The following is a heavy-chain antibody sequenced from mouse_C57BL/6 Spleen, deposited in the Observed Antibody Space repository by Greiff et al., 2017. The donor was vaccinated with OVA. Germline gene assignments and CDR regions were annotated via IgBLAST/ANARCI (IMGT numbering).Heavy chain of an antibody. V-gene: IGHV1-53*01. J-gene: IGHJ3*01. CDR1: GYTFTSYW. CDR3: ARSVQLRLEFAY. Sequence: VKLQQPGTELVKPGASVKLSCKASGYTFTSYWMHWVKQRPGQGLEWIGNINPSNGGTNYNEKFKSKATLTVDKSSSTAYMQLSSLTSEDSAVYYCARSVQLRLEFAYWGQGTLVTVSA. CDR2: INPSNGGT. D-gene: IGHD3-2*02.